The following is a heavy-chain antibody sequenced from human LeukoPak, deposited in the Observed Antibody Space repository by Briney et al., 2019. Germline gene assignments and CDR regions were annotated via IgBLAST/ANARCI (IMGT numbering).Heavy chain of an antibody. J-gene: IGHJ5*02. CDR3: ARDRTDYYDSRGYYPNWFDP. CDR2: FDPEDGET. CDR1: GYTLTELS. D-gene: IGHD3-22*01. V-gene: IGHV1-24*01. Sequence: EASVKVSCKVSGYTLTELSMHWVRQAPGKGLEWMGGFDPEDGETIYAQKFQGRVTMTRDTSTSTAYMELNKLRSDDTAVYYCARDRTDYYDSRGYYPNWFDPWGQGTLVTVSS.